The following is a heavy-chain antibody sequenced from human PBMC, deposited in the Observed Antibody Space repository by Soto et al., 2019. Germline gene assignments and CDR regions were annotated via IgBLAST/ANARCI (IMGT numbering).Heavy chain of an antibody. CDR2: IYHSVTT. CDR1: GGSISSSSYY. Sequence: SETLSLTCTVSGGSISSSSYYWSWIRQPPGKGLEWIGYIYHSVTTYYNPSLKSRVTISVDTSKNQFSLKLTSVTAADTAVYYSARVRKEAAHWGFDSWGQGTLVTVS. J-gene: IGHJ4*02. CDR3: ARVRKEAAHWGFDS. V-gene: IGHV4-39*07. D-gene: IGHD7-27*01.